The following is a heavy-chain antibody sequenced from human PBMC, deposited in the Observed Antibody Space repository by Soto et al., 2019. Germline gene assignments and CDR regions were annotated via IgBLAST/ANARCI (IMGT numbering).Heavy chain of an antibody. V-gene: IGHV3-15*07. CDR3: TSGWLSSSGYVGGPFAS. CDR2: IKSKTDGGTT. CDR1: GFIFGNAW. D-gene: IGHD6-13*01. J-gene: IGHJ4*02. Sequence: GGLRLSCAASGFIFGNAWINWVRQAPGKGLEWVGHIKSKTDGGTTDYAAPVKDRFTISRGDSKSTLFLQLNSLNTEDTAVYYCTSGWLSSSGYVGGPFASWGQGTLVTVSS.